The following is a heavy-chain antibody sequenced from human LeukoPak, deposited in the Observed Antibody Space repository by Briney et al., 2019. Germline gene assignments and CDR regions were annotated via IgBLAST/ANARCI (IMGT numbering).Heavy chain of an antibody. CDR2: INTDGSTT. V-gene: IGHV3-74*01. Sequence: GGSLRLSCAASGFTFSTYWMHWVRQTPGKGLVWVSRINTDGSTTNYADSVKGRFTISRDNSKNTLYLQMNSLRAEDTAVYYCARDQTYWGQGTLVTVSS. CDR3: ARDQTY. J-gene: IGHJ4*02. CDR1: GFTFSTYW.